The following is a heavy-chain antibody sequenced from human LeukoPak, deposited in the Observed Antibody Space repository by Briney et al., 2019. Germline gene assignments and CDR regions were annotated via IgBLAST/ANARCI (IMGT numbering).Heavy chain of an antibody. CDR3: ASSYQLPPNNWFDP. V-gene: IGHV4-39*01. Sequence: PSETLSLTCTVSGGSISSGDYYWGWIRQPPGKGLEWIGSIYYSGSTYYNPSLKSRVTISVDTSKNQFSLKLSSVTAADTAVYYCASSYQLPPNNWFDPWGQGTLVTVSS. D-gene: IGHD2-2*01. CDR1: GGSISSGDYY. J-gene: IGHJ5*02. CDR2: IYYSGST.